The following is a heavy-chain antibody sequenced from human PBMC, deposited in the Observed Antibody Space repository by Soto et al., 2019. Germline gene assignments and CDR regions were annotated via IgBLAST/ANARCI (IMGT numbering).Heavy chain of an antibody. CDR3: XXXXXXXXXXXXXXV. J-gene: IGHJ6*02. CDR1: GFTFGSYA. Sequence: EVQLLESGGGLVQPGGXLRLSXAASGFTFGSYAMSWVRXXXGXXXXXVSTISGSGGSTYYADSVKGRFTISRDNSKNTLYXQMXXXXXXXXXXXXXXXXXXXXXXXXXXXVWGQGTTVTVSS. V-gene: IGHV3-23*01. CDR2: ISGSGGST.